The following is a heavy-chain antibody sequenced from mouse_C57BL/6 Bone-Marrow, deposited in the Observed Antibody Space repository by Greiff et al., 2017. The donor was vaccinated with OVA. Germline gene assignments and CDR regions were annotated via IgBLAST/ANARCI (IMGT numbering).Heavy chain of an antibody. CDR2: IWRDGST. J-gene: IGHJ4*01. Sequence: VMLVESGPGLVAPSQSLSITCTVSGFSFTSYGVSWVRQPPGKGLEWLGVIWRDGSTNYHAGLISRLSINKDDTKSQVILKLHSLQTDDTATYYCALFTTVVEDYAKDNWGQGTSVTVSA. D-gene: IGHD1-1*01. CDR1: GFSFTSYG. CDR3: ALFTTVVEDYAKDN. V-gene: IGHV2-3*01.